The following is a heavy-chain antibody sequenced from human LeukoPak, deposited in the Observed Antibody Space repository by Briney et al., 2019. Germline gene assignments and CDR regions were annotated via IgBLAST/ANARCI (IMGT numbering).Heavy chain of an antibody. CDR2: I. J-gene: IGHJ6*02. Sequence: GGSLRLSCAASGFTFSSYSMNWVRQAPGKGLEWVSYIYYADSVKGRFTISRDNAKNSLYLQMNSLRAEDAAVYYCAREVVRGVSYGMDVWGQGTTVTVSS. CDR3: AREVVRGVSYGMDV. V-gene: IGHV3-21*01. CDR1: GFTFSSYS. D-gene: IGHD3-10*01.